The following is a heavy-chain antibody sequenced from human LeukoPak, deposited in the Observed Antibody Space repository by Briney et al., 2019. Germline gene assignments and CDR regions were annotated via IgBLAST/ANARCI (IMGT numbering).Heavy chain of an antibody. CDR3: ASFSSGWRYNWFDP. CDR2: IYYSGST. Sequence: PSETLSLTCIVSGGSISSDSWSWIRQPPGKGLEWIGYIYYSGSTNYNPSLKSRVAISVDTSKNQFSLKLSSVTAADTAVYYCASFSSGWRYNWFDPWGQGTLVTVSS. V-gene: IGHV4-59*12. D-gene: IGHD6-19*01. J-gene: IGHJ5*02. CDR1: GGSISSDS.